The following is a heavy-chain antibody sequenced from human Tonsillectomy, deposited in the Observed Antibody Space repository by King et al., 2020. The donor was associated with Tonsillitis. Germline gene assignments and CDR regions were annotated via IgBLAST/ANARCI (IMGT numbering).Heavy chain of an antibody. V-gene: IGHV1-2*02. Sequence: VQLVESGAEVKKPGASVKVSCKASGYTFTGYYMHWVRQAPGQGLEWMGWNNPNSGGTNYAQKFQGRVTMTRDTSISTAYMELSRLRSDDTAVYYCASYVDTAMVTLGYFDYWGQGTLVTVSS. CDR2: NNPNSGGT. J-gene: IGHJ4*02. D-gene: IGHD5-18*01. CDR1: GYTFTGYY. CDR3: ASYVDTAMVTLGYFDY.